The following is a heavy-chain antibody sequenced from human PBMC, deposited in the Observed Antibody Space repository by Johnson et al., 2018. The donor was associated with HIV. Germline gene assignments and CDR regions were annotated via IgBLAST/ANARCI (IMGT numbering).Heavy chain of an antibody. CDR3: VRDDGSDYEAFDI. CDR2: IRYDGSNK. CDR1: GFPFRSYD. D-gene: IGHD2-21*01. V-gene: IGHV3-30*02. Sequence: VQLVESGGGLVQPGGSLRLSCVASGFPFRSYDMHWVRQAPGKGLEWVAFIRYDGSNKYYLDPVKGRFTISRDNARKSLYLQMNNLIAEDTAVYYCVRDDGSDYEAFDIWGQGTMVTVSS. J-gene: IGHJ3*02.